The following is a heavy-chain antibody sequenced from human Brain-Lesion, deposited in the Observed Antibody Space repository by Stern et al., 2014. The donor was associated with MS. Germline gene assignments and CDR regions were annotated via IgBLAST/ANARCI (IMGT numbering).Heavy chain of an antibody. Sequence: QVQLQQWGAGLLKPSETLSLTCAVSGGSFIGYSWTWIRQPPGKGLEWIGEIAAGSTTHYNPPLLNRVPTLAASSTKHIFLHMRSLTAADTAVYYCARRSTVISLYRWFDPWGQGTQVTVFS. V-gene: IGHV4-34*01. CDR2: IAAGSTT. D-gene: IGHD4-23*01. CDR3: ARRSTVISLYRWFDP. CDR1: GGSFIGYS. J-gene: IGHJ5*02.